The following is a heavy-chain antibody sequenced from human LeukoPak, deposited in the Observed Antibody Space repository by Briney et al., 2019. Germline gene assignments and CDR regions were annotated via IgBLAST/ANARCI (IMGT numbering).Heavy chain of an antibody. J-gene: IGHJ6*03. Sequence: SETLSLTCGVYGGSFSGYYWSWIRQPPGKGLEWIGEINPRGSTNYNPSLKSRVTLSADTSKNQFSLKLNSVTAADTAMYYCARQISDYYYYYMDVWGEGITVTVSS. CDR3: ARQISDYYYYYMDV. CDR2: INPRGST. D-gene: IGHD2/OR15-2a*01. CDR1: GGSFSGYY. V-gene: IGHV4-34*01.